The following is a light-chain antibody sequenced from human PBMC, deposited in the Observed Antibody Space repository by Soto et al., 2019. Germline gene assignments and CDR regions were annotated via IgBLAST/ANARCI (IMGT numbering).Light chain of an antibody. V-gene: IGKV3-20*01. Sequence: EIVLTQSPGTLSLSPGESATLSCRASQSVSSSYLAWYQHKRGQAPRLLIYGASTRATGIPDRFSGSGSGTDFTLTISRLEPEDFAVYYCQQYGSSPRTFGQGTKVEIK. CDR2: GAS. CDR3: QQYGSSPRT. CDR1: QSVSSSY. J-gene: IGKJ1*01.